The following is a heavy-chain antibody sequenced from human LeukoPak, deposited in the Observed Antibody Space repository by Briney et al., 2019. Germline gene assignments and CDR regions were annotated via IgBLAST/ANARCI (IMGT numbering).Heavy chain of an antibody. D-gene: IGHD6-6*01. CDR2: IYTSGST. CDR3: ARDENAYSSSGAFDI. CDR1: GGSISSGSYY. V-gene: IGHV4-61*02. Sequence: SQTLSLTCTVSGGSISSGSYYWSWIRQPAGKGLEWIGRIYTSGSTNYNPSLKSRVTISVDTSKNQFSLKLSSVTAADTAVYYCARDENAYSSSGAFDIWGQGTMVTVSS. J-gene: IGHJ3*02.